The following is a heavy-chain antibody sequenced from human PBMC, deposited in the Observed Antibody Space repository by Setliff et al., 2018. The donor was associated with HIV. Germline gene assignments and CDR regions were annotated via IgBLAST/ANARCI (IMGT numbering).Heavy chain of an antibody. CDR2: ITPMYGPA. D-gene: IGHD5-18*01. Sequence: SVKVSCKASGGAFSSYALSWVRQAPGQGLEWMGGITPMYGPAHYAQKFQGRVTITADESTTTAYMELNSLTSEDTALSYRARVGFSSRPTGDFFDSWGQGTLVTVSS. CDR3: ARVGFSSRPTGDFFDS. CDR1: GGAFSSYA. V-gene: IGHV1-69*13. J-gene: IGHJ4*02.